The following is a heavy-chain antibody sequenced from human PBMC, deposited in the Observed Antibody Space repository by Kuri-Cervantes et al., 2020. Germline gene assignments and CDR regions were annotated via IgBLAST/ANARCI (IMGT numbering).Heavy chain of an antibody. J-gene: IGHJ6*02. CDR2: INASGGGA. D-gene: IGHD6-19*01. CDR3: AGVNVGRGSGWYFYDEGGMDV. CDR1: GHTFTSSY. V-gene: IGHV1-46*01. Sequence: ASVKLACKASGHTFTSSYMHCVRHATGQGLEWMRLINASGGGASYAQKFQGRVTMTRDTSTSTVYMELSTMKSDDTTVYYCAGVNVGRGSGWYFYDEGGMDVWGQGTTVTVSS.